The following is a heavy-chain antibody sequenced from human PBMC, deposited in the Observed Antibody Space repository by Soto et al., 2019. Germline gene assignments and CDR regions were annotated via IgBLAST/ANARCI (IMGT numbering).Heavy chain of an antibody. V-gene: IGHV1-58*01. CDR3: AAERGYCSSTSCYMYYYGMDV. CDR2: IVVGSGNT. D-gene: IGHD2-2*02. CDR1: GFTFTSSA. Sequence: SVKVSCKASGFTFTSSAVQWVRQARGQRLEWIGWIVVGSGNTNYAQKFQERVTITRGMSTSTAYMELSSLRSEDTAVYYCAAERGYCSSTSCYMYYYGMDVWGQGTTVTVYS. J-gene: IGHJ6*02.